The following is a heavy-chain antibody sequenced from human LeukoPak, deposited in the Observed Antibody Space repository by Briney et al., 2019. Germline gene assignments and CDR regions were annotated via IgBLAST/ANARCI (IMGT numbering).Heavy chain of an antibody. V-gene: IGHV4-59*01. CDR3: ARTASSGWYRWFDP. CDR1: GGSISSYY. Sequence: SETLSLTCTVSGGSISSYYWSRIRQPPGKGLEWIGYIYYSGSTNYNPSLKSRVTISVDTSKNQFSLKLSSVTAADTAVYYCARTASSGWYRWFDPWGQGTLVTVSS. CDR2: IYYSGST. D-gene: IGHD6-19*01. J-gene: IGHJ5*02.